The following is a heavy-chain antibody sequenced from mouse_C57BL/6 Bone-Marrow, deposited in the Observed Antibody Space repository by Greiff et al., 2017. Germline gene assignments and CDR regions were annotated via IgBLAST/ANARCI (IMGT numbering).Heavy chain of an antibody. CDR2: IDPETGGT. Sequence: LVESGAELVRPGASVTLSCKASGYTFTDYEMHWVKQTPVHGLEWIGAIDPETGGTAYNQKFKGKAILTADKSSSTAYMELRSLTSEDSAVYYLTREGVYYDYDGGGPAWFAYGGQGTLVTVSA. D-gene: IGHD2-4*01. V-gene: IGHV1-15*01. CDR3: TREGVYYDYDGGGPAWFAY. CDR1: GYTFTDYE. J-gene: IGHJ3*01.